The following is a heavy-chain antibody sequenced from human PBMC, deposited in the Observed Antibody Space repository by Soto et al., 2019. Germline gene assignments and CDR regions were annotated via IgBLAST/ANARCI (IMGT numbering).Heavy chain of an antibody. J-gene: IGHJ4*02. CDR1: VFSFTTYV. D-gene: IGHD2-21*01. CDR2: ILYDGSKE. Sequence: GGDLRLSCTDSVFSFTTYVMDWFRQAPVKGLEWVARILYDGSKEYYADPVKGRFTISRDNSKNTLYLQMDSLRVEDTAVYYCAKGLALMADHWGQGTPVTVSS. CDR3: AKGLALMADH. V-gene: IGHV3-30*18.